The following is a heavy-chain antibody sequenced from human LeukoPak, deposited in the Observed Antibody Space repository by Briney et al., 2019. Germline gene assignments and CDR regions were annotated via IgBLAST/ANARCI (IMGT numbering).Heavy chain of an antibody. D-gene: IGHD5-18*01. CDR1: GGSISSYY. Sequence: SETLSLTCTVSGGSISSYYLSWIRQPPGKGLEWIGYIYYSGSTNYNPSLKSRVTISVDTSKNQFSLKLSSVTAADTAVYYCARDSDSYGYFDYWGQGTLVTVSS. V-gene: IGHV4-59*01. CDR2: IYYSGST. CDR3: ARDSDSYGYFDY. J-gene: IGHJ4*02.